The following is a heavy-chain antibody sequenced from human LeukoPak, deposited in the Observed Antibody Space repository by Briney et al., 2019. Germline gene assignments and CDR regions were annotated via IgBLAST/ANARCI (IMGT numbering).Heavy chain of an antibody. CDR1: GGSISSGAYY. CDR2: IYYSGST. J-gene: IGHJ4*02. CDR3: ARMYYDYVWGSYRYSYYFDY. D-gene: IGHD3-16*02. V-gene: IGHV4-61*08. Sequence: PSETLSLTCTVSGGSISSGAYYWSWIRQPPGKGLEWIGYIYYSGSTNYNPSLKSRVTISVDTSKNQFSLKLSSVTAADTAVYYCARMYYDYVWGSYRYSYYFDYRGQGTLVTVSS.